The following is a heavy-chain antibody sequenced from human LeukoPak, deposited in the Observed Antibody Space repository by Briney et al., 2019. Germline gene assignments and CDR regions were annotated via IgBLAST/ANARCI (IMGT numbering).Heavy chain of an antibody. J-gene: IGHJ4*02. Sequence: GGSLRLSCAASGFTFRSYWMHWVRQAPGKGLVWVSRINSDGSSTNYADSVKGRFTISRDNAKNTLYLQMNSLRAEDTAVYYCASSILAASDYWGQGTLVIVSS. V-gene: IGHV3-74*01. CDR2: INSDGSST. CDR1: GFTFRSYW. D-gene: IGHD3-9*01. CDR3: ASSILAASDY.